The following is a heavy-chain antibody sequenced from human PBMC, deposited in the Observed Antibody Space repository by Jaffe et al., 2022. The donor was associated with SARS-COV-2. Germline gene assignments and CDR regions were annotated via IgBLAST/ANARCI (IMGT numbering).Heavy chain of an antibody. CDR2: ISGSGGST. CDR1: GFTFSSYA. J-gene: IGHJ5*02. CDR3: TGGDGLLRWFDP. Sequence: EVQLLESGGGLVQPGGSLRLSCAASGFTFSSYAMSWVRQAPGKGLEWVSAISGSGGSTYYADSVKGRFTISRDNSKNTLYLQMNSLRAEDTAVYYCTGGDGLLRWFDPWGQGTLVTVSS. V-gene: IGHV3-23*01. D-gene: IGHD2-21*02.